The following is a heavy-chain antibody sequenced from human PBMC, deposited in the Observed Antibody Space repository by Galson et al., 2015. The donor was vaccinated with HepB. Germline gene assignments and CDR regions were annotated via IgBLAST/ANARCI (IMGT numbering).Heavy chain of an antibody. D-gene: IGHD7-27*01. CDR1: GFTHYW. J-gene: IGHJ3*02. V-gene: IGHV3-74*01. CDR2: INSDGSST. CDR3: AREGRRTGEVTKAFDM. Sequence: SLRLSCAASGFTHYWMHWVRPAQGRGLVCVSRINSDGSSTSYADSVKGRSTISRDNAKNTLDPQMNSLRGEDTAVYYCAREGRRTGEVTKAFDMWVQGTMGTGSS.